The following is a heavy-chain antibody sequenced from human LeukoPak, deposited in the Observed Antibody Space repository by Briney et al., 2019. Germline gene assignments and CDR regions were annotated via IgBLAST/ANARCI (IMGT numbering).Heavy chain of an antibody. Sequence: GGSLRLSCAASGFTFRTNAMSWVRQAPGKGPEWVSSMTNSGGNTYYADSVKGRFTISSDTSKNTLYLQMNSLRAEDTAVYYCAKDRTSQYNFWSGSYTQYYYYYMDVWGEGTTVTVSS. CDR3: AKDRTSQYNFWSGSYTQYYYYYMDV. D-gene: IGHD3-3*01. CDR2: MTNSGGNT. V-gene: IGHV3-23*01. J-gene: IGHJ6*03. CDR1: GFTFRTNA.